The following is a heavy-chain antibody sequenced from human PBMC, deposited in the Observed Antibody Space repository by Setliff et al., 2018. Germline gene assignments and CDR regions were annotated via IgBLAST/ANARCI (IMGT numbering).Heavy chain of an antibody. CDR2: IYYSGST. V-gene: IGHV4-61*01. D-gene: IGHD3-22*01. Sequence: TLSLNCTVSGGSISSGSYYWSWIRQPPGKGLEWIGYIYYSGSTNYNPSLTSRVTISVDTSKNQFSLKLSSVTAADTAGYYCARVVESSGYYHYYYYMDVWGKGTTVTVSS. J-gene: IGHJ6*03. CDR1: GGSISSGSYY. CDR3: ARVVESSGYYHYYYYMDV.